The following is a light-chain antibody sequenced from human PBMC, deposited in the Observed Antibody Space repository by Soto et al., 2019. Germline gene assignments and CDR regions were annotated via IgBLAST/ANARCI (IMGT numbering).Light chain of an antibody. CDR2: EVS. CDR3: SSYATGSNSPYA. J-gene: IGLJ1*01. V-gene: IGLV2-14*01. CDR1: TSDVVGSNY. Sequence: QSVLTQPASVSGSPGQSITISCTGTTSDVVGSNYVSWCQHHPGKAPKLVIFEVSNRPSGVSNRISGSKSGNTASLTISGLQADDDADDYCSSYATGSNSPYAFGTGTKVNVL.